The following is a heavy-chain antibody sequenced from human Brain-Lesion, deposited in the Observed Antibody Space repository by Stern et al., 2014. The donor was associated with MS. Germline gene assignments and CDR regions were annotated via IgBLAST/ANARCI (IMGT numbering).Heavy chain of an antibody. CDR3: ARGRVVPGFQYYATDV. Sequence: QVQLQESGPGLVKPSQTLSLSCTVSGGSISSGGYYWSWIRQPAGKGLEWIGRIFNRGSTSYNPPLKSRATISIDPSKNQFSRRLNSMTAADTAVYYCARGRVVPGFQYYATDVWGQGTTVIVSS. V-gene: IGHV4-61*02. CDR2: IFNRGST. J-gene: IGHJ6*02. CDR1: GGSISSGGYY. D-gene: IGHD2-2*01.